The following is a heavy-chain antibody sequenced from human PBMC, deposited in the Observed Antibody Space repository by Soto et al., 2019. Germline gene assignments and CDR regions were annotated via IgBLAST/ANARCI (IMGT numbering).Heavy chain of an antibody. CDR1: GYSFTSDW. Sequence: VESLKISCKGSGYSFTSDWISWVRHMPGKGLEWMGMIDPSDSYTNYSPSFQGHVTISADKSISTAYLQWSSLKASDTAMYYCARRSGYHDYLGQGTLVTVSS. V-gene: IGHV5-10-1*01. J-gene: IGHJ4*02. CDR2: IDPSDSYT. D-gene: IGHD5-12*01. CDR3: ARRSGYHDY.